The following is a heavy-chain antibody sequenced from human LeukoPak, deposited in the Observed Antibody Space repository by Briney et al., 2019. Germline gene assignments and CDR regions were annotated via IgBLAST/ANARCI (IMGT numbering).Heavy chain of an antibody. D-gene: IGHD1-26*01. Sequence: TGGSLRLSFAASGFTFSGYWMHWVRQAPGKGLVWVSRINSDGSSTSYADSVKGRFTISRDNAKNTLYLQMNSLRAEDTAVYYCARDLSLKVGAFDYWGQGTLVTVSS. CDR2: INSDGSST. V-gene: IGHV3-74*01. CDR1: GFTFSGYW. CDR3: ARDLSLKVGAFDY. J-gene: IGHJ4*02.